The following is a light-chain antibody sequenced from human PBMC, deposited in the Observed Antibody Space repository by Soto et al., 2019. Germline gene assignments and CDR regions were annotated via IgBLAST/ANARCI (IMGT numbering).Light chain of an antibody. Sequence: DFQMTQSPSSLSASVGDRVTITCQASQDISDFLNWYQQKPGAAPKLLIYDASNLQAGVPSRFSGSGSGTDFTFTISSLQPEDVATYYCQQYDNIPLTFGGATKVEIK. CDR2: DAS. CDR3: QQYDNIPLT. V-gene: IGKV1-33*01. J-gene: IGKJ4*01. CDR1: QDISDF.